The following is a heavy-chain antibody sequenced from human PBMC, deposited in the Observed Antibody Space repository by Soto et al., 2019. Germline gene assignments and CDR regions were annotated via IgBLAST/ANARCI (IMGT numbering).Heavy chain of an antibody. V-gene: IGHV3-21*01. CDR1: GFTFSSYS. D-gene: IGHD3-3*01. CDR2: ISSSSSYI. CDR3: ARADLEWLLYYYYGMDV. J-gene: IGHJ6*02. Sequence: GGSLRLSCAASGFTFSSYSMNWVRQAPGKGLEWVSSISSSSSYIYYADSVKGRFTISRDNAKNSLYLQMNSLRAEDTAVYYCARADLEWLLYYYYGMDVWGQGTTVTVS.